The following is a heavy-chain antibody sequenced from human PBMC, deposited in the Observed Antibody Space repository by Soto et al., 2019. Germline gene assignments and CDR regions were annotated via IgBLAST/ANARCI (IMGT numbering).Heavy chain of an antibody. CDR3: ARNGSY. V-gene: IGHV4-39*01. Sequence: QLQLQESGPGLVKPSETLSLTCTVSGVSITNTSYYWGWIRQPPGKGLEWIGTIYFSGSTFYNPSLKSRLTISVDTSKNQFSLRLSSVTAADTAVYYCARNGSYWGQGNLVAVSS. CDR2: IYFSGST. J-gene: IGHJ4*02. CDR1: GVSITNTSYY.